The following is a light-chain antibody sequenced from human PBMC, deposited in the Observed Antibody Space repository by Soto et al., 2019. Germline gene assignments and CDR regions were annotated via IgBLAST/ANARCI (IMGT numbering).Light chain of an antibody. CDR1: SSNIGSNT. Sequence: QSALTQPPSASGTPGQRVTISCSGGSSNIGSNTVNWYQQLPGTAPKVLIYTNNQRPSGVPDRFSGSKSGTSASLAISGLQSEDESDYYCAAWDDSLNGVIFGGGTQLTVL. V-gene: IGLV1-44*01. CDR2: TNN. J-gene: IGLJ2*01. CDR3: AAWDDSLNGVI.